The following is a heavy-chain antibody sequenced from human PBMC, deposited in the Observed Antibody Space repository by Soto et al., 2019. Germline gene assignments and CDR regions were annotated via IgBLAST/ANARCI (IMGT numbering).Heavy chain of an antibody. D-gene: IGHD2-21*02. CDR1: GGSISSSDYY. V-gene: IGHV4-30-4*01. Sequence: SETLSLTCTVSGGSISSSDYYWSWIRQPPGNGLEWIGYIYYSGTTYYNPSLKSRVTISVDTSKNQFSLKLSSVTAADTAVYNCARDPIYGGNSGWFDPWGQGTLVTVSS. J-gene: IGHJ5*02. CDR3: ARDPIYGGNSGWFDP. CDR2: IYYSGTT.